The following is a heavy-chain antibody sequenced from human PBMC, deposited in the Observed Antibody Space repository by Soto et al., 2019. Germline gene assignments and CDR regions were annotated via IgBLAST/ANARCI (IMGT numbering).Heavy chain of an antibody. CDR2: IYDSGST. CDR1: GVSISSGTYY. D-gene: IGHD3-10*01. J-gene: IGHJ5*02. Sequence: SETLSLTCTVSGVSISSGTYYWNWIRQHPGKGLEWIGYIYDSGSTHYNPSLKSRVTISVDTSKNQFSLKLSSVTAADTAVYYRAREEVAYYGSGSYNWFDPWGQGTLVTVSS. CDR3: AREEVAYYGSGSYNWFDP. V-gene: IGHV4-31*03.